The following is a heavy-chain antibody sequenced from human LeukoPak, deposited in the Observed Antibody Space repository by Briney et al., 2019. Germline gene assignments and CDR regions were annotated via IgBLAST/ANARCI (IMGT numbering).Heavy chain of an antibody. CDR3: AKGEIAVAEY. CDR1: GFTFSDYY. CDR2: ISTGSSYT. D-gene: IGHD6-19*01. Sequence: PGGSLRLSCAASGFTFSDYYMSWIRQAPGKGLEWVSYISTGSSYTNYADSVKGRFTISRDNSKNTLYLQMNSLRAEDTAVYYCAKGEIAVAEYWGQGTLVTVSS. J-gene: IGHJ4*02. V-gene: IGHV3-11*06.